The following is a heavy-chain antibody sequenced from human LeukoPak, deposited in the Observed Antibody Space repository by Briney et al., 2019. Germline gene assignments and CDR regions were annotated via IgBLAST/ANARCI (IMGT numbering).Heavy chain of an antibody. Sequence: PGGSLRLSCAASGFTVSSNYMSWVRQAPRKGLEWVSVIYSGGSTYYADSVKGRFTISRDNSKNTLYLQMNSLRAEDTAVYYCARARLYDSSGYYYYWGQGTLVTVSS. CDR2: IYSGGST. J-gene: IGHJ4*02. CDR1: GFTVSSNY. CDR3: ARARLYDSSGYYYY. V-gene: IGHV3-53*01. D-gene: IGHD3-22*01.